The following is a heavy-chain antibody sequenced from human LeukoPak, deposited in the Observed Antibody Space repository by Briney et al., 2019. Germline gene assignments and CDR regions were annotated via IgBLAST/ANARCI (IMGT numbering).Heavy chain of an antibody. CDR1: GGTFSSYA. CDR3: ARVKVDTIFGVVTSTGYMDV. J-gene: IGHJ6*03. V-gene: IGHV1-69*13. CDR2: IIPIFGTA. D-gene: IGHD3-3*01. Sequence: GASVKVSCKASGGTFSSYAISWVRQPPGQGLEWMGGIIPIFGTANYAQKFQGRVTVTADESTSTAYMELSSLRSEDTAVYYCARVKVDTIFGVVTSTGYMDVWGKGTTVTVSS.